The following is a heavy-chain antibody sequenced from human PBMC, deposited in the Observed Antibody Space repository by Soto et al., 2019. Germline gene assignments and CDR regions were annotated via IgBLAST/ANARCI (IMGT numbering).Heavy chain of an antibody. V-gene: IGHV4-4*02. CDR1: GASLSTSNW. CDR3: ARGPRSGSYSVDGFDV. CDR2: INHSGRT. J-gene: IGHJ3*01. Sequence: QVQLQQSGPGLVNPSGTLSLTCVVSGASLSTSNWWSWVRQRPGKGLGWIGEINHSGRTTYTPSLTSRASLSVDKSRNQFSLRLTTVTGADTAIYYCARGPRSGSYSVDGFDVWGQGTVVTVSS. D-gene: IGHD1-26*01.